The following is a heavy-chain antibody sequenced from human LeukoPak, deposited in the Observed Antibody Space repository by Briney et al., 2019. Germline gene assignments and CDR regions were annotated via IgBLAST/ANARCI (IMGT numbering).Heavy chain of an antibody. CDR2: IYYRGST. CDR3: ARHDSSGPYNAFDI. D-gene: IGHD3-22*01. CDR1: GGSISSSSYY. J-gene: IGHJ3*02. V-gene: IGHV4-39*01. Sequence: PSGTLSLTCTVSGGSISSSSYYWGWIRQPPGKGLEWIGTIYYRGSTYYNPSLKSRVTISVDTSKNQFSLKLSSVTAADTAVYYCARHDSSGPYNAFDIWGQGTMVTVSS.